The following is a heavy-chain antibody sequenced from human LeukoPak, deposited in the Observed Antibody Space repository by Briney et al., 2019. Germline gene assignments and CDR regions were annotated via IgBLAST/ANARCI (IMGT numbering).Heavy chain of an antibody. CDR1: GGSVSGYY. Sequence: PSETLSLTCTVSGGSVSGYYWSWIRRPLGRGLEWIGYIFYSGTTLYSPSLKSRVTMSVDTSENQFSLKLSSVTAADTAVYYCARHDVVPVIRRGFDFWGQGILVTVSS. V-gene: IGHV4-59*08. CDR2: IFYSGTT. CDR3: ARHDVVPVIRRGFDF. J-gene: IGHJ4*02. D-gene: IGHD2-21*02.